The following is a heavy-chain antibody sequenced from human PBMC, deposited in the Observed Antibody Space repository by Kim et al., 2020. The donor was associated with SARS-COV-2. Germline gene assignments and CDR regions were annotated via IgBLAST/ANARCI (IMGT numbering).Heavy chain of an antibody. V-gene: IGHV5-51*01. CDR3: ARAYGPSSEYYFDY. D-gene: IGHD3-10*01. Sequence: SPAFQGQVSISVDKSISNVYLQWSSLKASDTAMYYCARAYGPSSEYYFDYWGQGTLVTVSS. J-gene: IGHJ4*02.